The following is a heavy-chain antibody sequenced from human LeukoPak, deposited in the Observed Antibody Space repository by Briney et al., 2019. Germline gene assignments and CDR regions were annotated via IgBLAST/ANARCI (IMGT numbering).Heavy chain of an antibody. Sequence: SETLSLTCAVYGGSFSGYYWSWIRQPPGKGLEWIGEINHSGSTNYNPSLKSRVTISVDTSKNQFSLKLSSVTAADTAVYYCARESRPYYYDSSGHFFDYWGQGTLVTVSS. D-gene: IGHD3-22*01. CDR1: GGSFSGYY. CDR3: ARESRPYYYDSSGHFFDY. V-gene: IGHV4-34*01. CDR2: INHSGST. J-gene: IGHJ4*02.